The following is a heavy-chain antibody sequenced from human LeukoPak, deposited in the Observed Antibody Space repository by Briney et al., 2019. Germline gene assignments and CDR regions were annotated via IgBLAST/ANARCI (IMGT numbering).Heavy chain of an antibody. CDR1: GFTFSSYS. Sequence: GGSLRLSCAGSGFTFSSYSMNWVRQAPGKGLEWVSSISSSSSYIYYADSVKGRFTISRDNAKNSLYLQMNSLRAEDTAVYYCAKDRAGYYGSGKGVEGLAGYYYYMDVWGKGTTVTVSS. J-gene: IGHJ6*03. CDR3: AKDRAGYYGSGKGVEGLAGYYYYMDV. CDR2: ISSSSSYI. V-gene: IGHV3-21*04. D-gene: IGHD3-10*01.